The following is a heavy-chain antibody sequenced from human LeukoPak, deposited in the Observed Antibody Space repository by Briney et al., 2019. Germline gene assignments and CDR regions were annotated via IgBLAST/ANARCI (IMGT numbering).Heavy chain of an antibody. CDR3: ARDLGVKAGNWFDP. V-gene: IGHV1-2*02. CDR2: INPNSGGT. CDR1: GYTFTGYY. Sequence: ASVTVSCKASGYTFTGYYMHWVRQAPGQGLEWMGWINPNSGGTNYAQKFQGRVTMTRDTSISTAYMELSRLRSDDTAVYYCARDLGVKAGNWFDPWGQGTLVTVSS. D-gene: IGHD3-10*01. J-gene: IGHJ5*02.